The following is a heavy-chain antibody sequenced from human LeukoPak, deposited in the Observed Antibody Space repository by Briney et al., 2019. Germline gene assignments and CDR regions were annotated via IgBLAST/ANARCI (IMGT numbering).Heavy chain of an antibody. Sequence: PSETLSLTCTVSGGSISSYSWSWIRQPPGKGLELIGYIYESGSTNYNPSLKSRVTISVDTPKNQFSLKLSSVTAADTAVYYCARHGGGYSYDYWGQGTLVTVSS. CDR2: IYESGST. CDR1: GGSISSYS. V-gene: IGHV4-59*01. J-gene: IGHJ4*02. D-gene: IGHD5-18*01. CDR3: ARHGGGYSYDY.